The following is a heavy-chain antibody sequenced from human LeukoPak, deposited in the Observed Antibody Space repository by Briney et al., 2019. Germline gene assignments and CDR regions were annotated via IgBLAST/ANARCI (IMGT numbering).Heavy chain of an antibody. V-gene: IGHV1-69*13. Sequence: SVKVSCKASGGTFSSYAISWVRQAPGQGLEWMGGIIPIFGTANYAQKFQGRVTITADESTSTAYMELSSLRSEDTAVYYCARKRDWFQHGYNWFDPWGQGTLVTVSS. CDR2: IIPIFGTA. J-gene: IGHJ5*02. CDR1: GGTFSSYA. D-gene: IGHD3/OR15-3a*01. CDR3: ARKRDWFQHGYNWFDP.